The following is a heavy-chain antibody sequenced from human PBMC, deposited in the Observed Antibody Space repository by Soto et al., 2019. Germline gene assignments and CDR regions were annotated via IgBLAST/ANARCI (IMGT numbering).Heavy chain of an antibody. D-gene: IGHD2-2*01. CDR1: GYTFTSYC. CDR2: ISAYNGNT. Sequence: ASVKVSCKASGYTFTSYCISWVRQAPGQGLEWMGWISAYNGNTNYAQKLQGRVTMTTDTSTSTAYMELRSLRSDDTAVYYCARELLDCSITSCYVVVYWGQGTLVTVSS. CDR3: ARELLDCSITSCYVVVY. V-gene: IGHV1-18*01. J-gene: IGHJ4*02.